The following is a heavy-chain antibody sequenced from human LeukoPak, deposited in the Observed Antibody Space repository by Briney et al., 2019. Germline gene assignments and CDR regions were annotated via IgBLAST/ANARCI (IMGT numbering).Heavy chain of an antibody. V-gene: IGHV3-33*01. Sequence: GGSLRLSCAASGFSFSAYGVHWVRQAPGKGLEWVAVIWYDGSSKDYADSVKGRFTLSRDNSTNTLYLQMNSLTVEDTAVYYCARSQSSSLIDYWGQGTLVTVSS. CDR1: GFSFSAYG. CDR2: IWYDGSSK. D-gene: IGHD6-13*01. CDR3: ARSQSSSLIDY. J-gene: IGHJ4*02.